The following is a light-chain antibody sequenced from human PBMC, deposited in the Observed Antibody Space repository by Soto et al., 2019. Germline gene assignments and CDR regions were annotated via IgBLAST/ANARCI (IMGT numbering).Light chain of an antibody. CDR1: QDIKTY. Sequence: IQLTQSPSSLSASVGDRVSITCRASQDIKTYLAWYQQKQGKAPNLLISGTFTLQSGVPSRFNGSGSGTDFTLTISRLQPEDFATYDCQHLNNYPPFTFGPGTKVDLE. V-gene: IGKV1-9*01. CDR3: QHLNNYPPFT. J-gene: IGKJ3*01. CDR2: GTF.